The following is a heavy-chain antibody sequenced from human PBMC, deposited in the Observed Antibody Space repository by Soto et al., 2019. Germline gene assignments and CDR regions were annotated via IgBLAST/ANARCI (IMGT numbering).Heavy chain of an antibody. Sequence: PSETLSLTCAVSGGSISSSNWWSWVRQPPGKGLEWIGEIYHSGSTNYNPSLKGRVTISVDKSKNQFSLKLSSVTAADTAVYYCAKDGAISLSGYYYVSPTNKMYYFDYWGRGTLVTVSS. CDR3: AKDGAISLSGYYYVSPTNKMYYFDY. V-gene: IGHV4-4*02. CDR2: IYHSGST. D-gene: IGHD3-22*01. CDR1: GGSISSSNW. J-gene: IGHJ4*02.